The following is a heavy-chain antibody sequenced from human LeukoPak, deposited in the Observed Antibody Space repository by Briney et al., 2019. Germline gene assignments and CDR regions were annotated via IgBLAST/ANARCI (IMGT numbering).Heavy chain of an antibody. V-gene: IGHV3-23*01. CDR3: AKPRRYCSSTSCPYWED. CDR1: GFTFSSYA. Sequence: QSGGSLRLSCAASGFTFSSYAMSWVRQAPGKGLEWVSAISGSGGSTYYADSVKGRFTISRDNSKNTLYLQMNSLRAEDTAVYYCAKPRRYCSSTSCPYWEDWGQGTLVTVSS. D-gene: IGHD2-2*01. J-gene: IGHJ4*02. CDR2: ISGSGGST.